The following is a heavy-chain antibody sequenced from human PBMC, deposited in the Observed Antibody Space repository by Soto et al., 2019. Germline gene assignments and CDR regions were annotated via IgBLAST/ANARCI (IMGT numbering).Heavy chain of an antibody. CDR3: ALTTVTTTQGWFDP. CDR1: GFTFSSYW. J-gene: IGHJ5*02. D-gene: IGHD4-17*01. V-gene: IGHV3-7*03. CDR2: IKQDGSEK. Sequence: GGSLRLSCAASGFTFSSYWMSWFRQAPGKGLEWVANIKQDGSEKYYVDSVKGRFTISRDNAKNSLYLQMNSLRAEDTAVYYCALTTVTTTQGWFDPWGQGTLVTVSS.